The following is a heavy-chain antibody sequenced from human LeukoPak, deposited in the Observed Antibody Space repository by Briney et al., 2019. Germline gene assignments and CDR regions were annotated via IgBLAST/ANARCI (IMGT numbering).Heavy chain of an antibody. CDR2: ISSNGGST. V-gene: IGHV3-64D*09. D-gene: IGHD1-26*01. Sequence: GGSLRLSCSASGFAFRSYALHWVRQAPGKGLEYVSSISSNGGSTYYADSVKGRFTISRDNSKNTLYLHMSSLRAEDTAVYYCVKSDNIVGATYFDHWGQGTLVAVSS. CDR1: GFAFRSYA. J-gene: IGHJ4*02. CDR3: VKSDNIVGATYFDH.